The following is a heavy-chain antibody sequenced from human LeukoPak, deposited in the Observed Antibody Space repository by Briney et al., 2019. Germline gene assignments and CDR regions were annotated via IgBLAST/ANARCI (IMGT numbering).Heavy chain of an antibody. V-gene: IGHV1-18*01. J-gene: IGHJ4*02. CDR1: GYTFTSYG. CDR2: ISAYNGNT. CDR3: ARGPLGRGWYYFDY. D-gene: IGHD6-19*01. Sequence: ASVKVSCKASGYTFTSYGISWVRQAPGQGLEWMGWISAYNGNTNYAQKLQGRVTMTTDTSTSTAYMELRSLRSDDTAVFYCARGPLGRGWYYFDYWGQGTLVTVSS.